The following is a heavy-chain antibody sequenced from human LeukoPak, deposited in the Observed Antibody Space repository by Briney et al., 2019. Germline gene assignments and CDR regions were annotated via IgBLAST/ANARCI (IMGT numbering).Heavy chain of an antibody. J-gene: IGHJ6*03. CDR2: MNPNGGNT. Sequence: ASVKVSCKASGYTFTSYDINWVRQATGQGLEWMGWMNPNGGNTGYAQKFQGRVTMTRNTSISTAYMELSSLRSEDTAVYYCARALYGDYYYYYMDVWGKGTTVTVSS. CDR1: GYTFTSYD. V-gene: IGHV1-8*01. CDR3: ARALYGDYYYYYMDV. D-gene: IGHD4-17*01.